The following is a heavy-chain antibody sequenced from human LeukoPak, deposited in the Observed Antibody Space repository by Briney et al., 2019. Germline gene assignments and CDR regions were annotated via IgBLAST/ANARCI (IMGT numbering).Heavy chain of an antibody. J-gene: IGHJ4*02. CDR2: IIPILGIA. Sequence: ASVKVSCKASGGTFSSYAISWVRQAPGQGLEWMGRIIPILGIANYAQKFQGRVTITADKSTSTAYMELSSLRSEDTAVYYCASGWFGEFHFDYWGQGTLVTVSS. D-gene: IGHD3-10*01. V-gene: IGHV1-69*04. CDR1: GGTFSSYA. CDR3: ASGWFGEFHFDY.